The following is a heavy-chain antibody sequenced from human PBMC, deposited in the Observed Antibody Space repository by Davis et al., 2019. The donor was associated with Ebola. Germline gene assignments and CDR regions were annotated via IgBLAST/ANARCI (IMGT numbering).Heavy chain of an antibody. Sequence: ASVKVSCKASGYTFTSYYMHWVRQAPGQGLEWMGIINPSGGSTSYAPKFQGRVTMTRDTSTSTVYMELSSLRSEDTAVYYCARDSLPYDSSGYQRWFDPWGQGTLVTVSS. D-gene: IGHD3-22*01. CDR2: INPSGGST. CDR1: GYTFTSYY. J-gene: IGHJ5*02. V-gene: IGHV1-46*01. CDR3: ARDSLPYDSSGYQRWFDP.